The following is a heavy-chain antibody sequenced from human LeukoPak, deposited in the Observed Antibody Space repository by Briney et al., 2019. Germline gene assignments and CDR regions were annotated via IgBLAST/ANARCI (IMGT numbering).Heavy chain of an antibody. V-gene: IGHV4-59*01. CDR1: GGSISSYY. Sequence: SETLSLTCTVSGGSISSYYWSSIRQPPGNGLEWIGYIDYSGSTNYNPSLKSRVTISVDTSKNQFSLKLSSVTAADTAVYYCARRRGIAVAGFDYWGQGTLVTVSS. CDR3: ARRRGIAVAGFDY. D-gene: IGHD6-19*01. J-gene: IGHJ4*02. CDR2: IDYSGST.